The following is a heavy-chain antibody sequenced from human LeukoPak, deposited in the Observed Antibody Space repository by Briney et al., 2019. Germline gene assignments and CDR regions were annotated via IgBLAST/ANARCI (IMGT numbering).Heavy chain of an antibody. V-gene: IGHV3-49*03. Sequence: GGSLRLSCTTSGLTFDVYAMSWFRQAPGKGLEWVGFIRGKAYSGTTEYAASVKGRFTISRDDSKSIAYLQMNSLTTEDTAVYYCSRSPRAVAGPFDHWGQGALVTVSS. CDR2: IRGKAYSGTT. CDR1: GLTFDVYA. D-gene: IGHD6-19*01. CDR3: SRSPRAVAGPFDH. J-gene: IGHJ4*02.